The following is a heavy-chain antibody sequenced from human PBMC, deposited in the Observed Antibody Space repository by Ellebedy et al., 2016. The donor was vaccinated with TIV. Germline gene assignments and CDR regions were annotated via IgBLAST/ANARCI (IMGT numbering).Heavy chain of an antibody. D-gene: IGHD4-17*01. Sequence: GSLRLSCAVYGGSFSGYYWSWIRQPPGKGLEWIGYIYYSGSTNYNPSLKSRVTISVDTSKNQFSLKLSSVTAADTAVYYCARVTTLREGDYHMDVWGKGTTVTVSS. CDR3: ARVTTLREGDYHMDV. CDR1: GGSFSGYY. CDR2: IYYSGST. J-gene: IGHJ6*03. V-gene: IGHV4-59*01.